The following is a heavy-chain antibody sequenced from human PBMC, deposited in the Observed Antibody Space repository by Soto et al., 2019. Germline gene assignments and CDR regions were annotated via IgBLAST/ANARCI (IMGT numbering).Heavy chain of an antibody. Sequence: QVQLVESGGGLVKPGGSLRLSCAASGFTFSDYYMSWIHQAPGKGLEWVSYISSSGDIIDYADSVKGRLTISRDNAKKSLYLQMNSLRAEDTAVYYCARDGDYYDSSGYFLRDAFDIWGQGTMVTVSS. CDR2: ISSSGDII. CDR1: GFTFSDYY. J-gene: IGHJ3*02. V-gene: IGHV3-11*01. D-gene: IGHD3-22*01. CDR3: ARDGDYYDSSGYFLRDAFDI.